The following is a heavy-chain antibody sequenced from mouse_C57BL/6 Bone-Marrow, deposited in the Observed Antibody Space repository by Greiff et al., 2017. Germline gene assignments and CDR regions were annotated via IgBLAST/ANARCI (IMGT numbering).Heavy chain of an antibody. J-gene: IGHJ3*01. CDR1: GYTFTSYW. D-gene: IGHD1-1*01. CDR2: IDPADSYT. Sequence: QVQLQQPGAELVKPGASVKLSCKASGYTFTSYWMQWVKQRPGQGLEWIGDIDPADSYTNYNEKFKSKATLTVDTSSSTAYMQLSSLTSEDSAVYYCAREGYCGSSAAWFAYWGQGTLVTVSA. CDR3: AREGYCGSSAAWFAY. V-gene: IGHV1-50*01.